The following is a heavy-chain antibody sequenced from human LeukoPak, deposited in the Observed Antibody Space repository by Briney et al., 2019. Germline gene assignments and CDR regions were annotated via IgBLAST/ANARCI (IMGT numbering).Heavy chain of an antibody. CDR1: GFTFSTYG. CDR2: TYYDGSNK. CDR3: ARDVSLDV. J-gene: IGHJ6*04. D-gene: IGHD5/OR15-5a*01. Sequence: GKSLRLSCAASGFTFSTYGMHWVRQAPGKGLEWVAVTYYDGSNKYYANSVKGRFTISRDNSKHTLYLQMNSLRAEDTAVYFCARDVSLDVWGKGTTVTVSS. V-gene: IGHV3-33*01.